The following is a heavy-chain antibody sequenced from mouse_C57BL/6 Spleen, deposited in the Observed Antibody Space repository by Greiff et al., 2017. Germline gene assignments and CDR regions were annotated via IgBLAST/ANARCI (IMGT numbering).Heavy chain of an antibody. CDR3: ARWRDYYYGSSYEDYYAMDY. CDR2: INPNNGGT. J-gene: IGHJ4*01. Sequence: EVQLQQSGPELVKPGASVKISCKASGYTFTDYYMNWVKQSHGKSLEWIGDINPNNGGTSYNQKFKGKATLTVDKSSSTAYMELRSLTSEDSAVYYCARWRDYYYGSSYEDYYAMDYWGQGTSVTVSS. CDR1: GYTFTDYY. V-gene: IGHV1-26*01. D-gene: IGHD1-1*01.